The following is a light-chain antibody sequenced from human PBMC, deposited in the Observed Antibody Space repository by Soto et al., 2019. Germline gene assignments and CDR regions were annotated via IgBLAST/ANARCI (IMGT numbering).Light chain of an antibody. CDR2: STN. Sequence: QTVVTQEPSFSVSPGGTVTLTCGLTSGSVSTGYHPSWYQQTPGQAPRTLIYSTNTRSSGVPVRFSGSILGNKAALTSAGGEADDASDDYCVLYRGGGSYVFGTGTKLTVL. V-gene: IGLV8-61*01. CDR3: VLYRGGGSYV. CDR1: SGSVSTGYH. J-gene: IGLJ1*01.